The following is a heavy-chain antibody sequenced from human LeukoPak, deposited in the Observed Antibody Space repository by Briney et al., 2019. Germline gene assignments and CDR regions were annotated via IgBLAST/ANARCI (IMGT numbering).Heavy chain of an antibody. J-gene: IGHJ5*02. Sequence: GASVNVSCKASGYTFISYGITWVRQAPGQGLEWMGWISAYNVNTDYAQNLQGRITMTTDTSTSTAYMELRNLRSDDTAVYFCARVLAVAGSNWFDPWGQGTLVTVSS. D-gene: IGHD6-19*01. V-gene: IGHV1-18*01. CDR1: GYTFISYG. CDR2: ISAYNVNT. CDR3: ARVLAVAGSNWFDP.